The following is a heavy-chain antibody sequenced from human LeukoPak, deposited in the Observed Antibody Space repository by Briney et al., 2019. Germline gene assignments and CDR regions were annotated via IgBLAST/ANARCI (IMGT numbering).Heavy chain of an antibody. CDR3: ASLLGSHYYFDY. V-gene: IGHV4-31*03. J-gene: IGHJ4*02. Sequence: SQTLSLTCNVSGGSISSGGSRWSWIRQHPGKGLEWIGYIYYSGSTYYNPSLESRLTMSVDTSKNQFSLHLTSVTAADTAVYYCASLLGSHYYFDYWGQGTLVTVSS. CDR2: IYYSGST. CDR1: GGSISSGGSR.